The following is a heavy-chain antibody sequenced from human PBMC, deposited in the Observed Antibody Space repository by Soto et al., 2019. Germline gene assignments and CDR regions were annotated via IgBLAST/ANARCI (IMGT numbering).Heavy chain of an antibody. J-gene: IGHJ6*02. Sequence: SETLSLTCTVSGGSISSGDYYWSWIRQPPGKGLEWIGYIYYSGSTYYNPSLKSRVTISVDTSKNQFSLKLSSVTAADTAVYYCARGGSIRRMDVWGQGTTVTVSS. V-gene: IGHV4-30-4*01. CDR1: GGSISSGDYY. CDR3: ARGGSIRRMDV. CDR2: IYYSGST. D-gene: IGHD3-16*01.